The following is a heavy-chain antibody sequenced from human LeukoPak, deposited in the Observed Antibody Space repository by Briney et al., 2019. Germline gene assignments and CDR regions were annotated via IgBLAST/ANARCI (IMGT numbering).Heavy chain of an antibody. CDR2: ISYDGSDK. CDR3: AKDSERWLQFGYFQH. D-gene: IGHD5-24*01. V-gene: IGHV3-30*04. J-gene: IGHJ1*01. CDR1: GFTFSRYA. Sequence: GGSLRLSCAASGFTFSRYAMSWVRQAPGKGLEWVAIISYDGSDKHYADSVKGRFTISRDNSKNTLYLQMNSLRAEDTAVYYCAKDSERWLQFGYFQHWGQGTLVTVSS.